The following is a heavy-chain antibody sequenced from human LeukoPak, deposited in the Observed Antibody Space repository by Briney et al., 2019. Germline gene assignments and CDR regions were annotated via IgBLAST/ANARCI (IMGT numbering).Heavy chain of an antibody. Sequence: ASVKVSCKASGYTFTSYDINWVRQATGQGLEWMGWMNPNSGNTGYAQKFQGRVTMTRNTSISTAYMELSSLRSEDTAVYYCARTTVTTPTGDYYYYMDVWGKGTTVTVS. CDR3: ARTTVTTPTGDYYYYMDV. J-gene: IGHJ6*03. CDR2: MNPNSGNT. CDR1: GYTFTSYD. D-gene: IGHD4-11*01. V-gene: IGHV1-8*01.